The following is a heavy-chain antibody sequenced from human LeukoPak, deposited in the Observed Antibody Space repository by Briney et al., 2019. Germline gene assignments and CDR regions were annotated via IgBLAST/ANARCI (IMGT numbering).Heavy chain of an antibody. D-gene: IGHD6-19*01. J-gene: IGHJ4*02. CDR1: GYSFTIYW. Sequence: GKSLKISCKGSGYSFTIYWIGWVRQMPGKGLEWMGIIDPGDSETRYSASFQGQVTISVDKSMNTAYLQWSSLKASDTAMYYCARRWVDSSGWFPAFDYWGQGTPVTVSS. CDR3: ARRWVDSSGWFPAFDY. CDR2: IDPGDSET. V-gene: IGHV5-51*01.